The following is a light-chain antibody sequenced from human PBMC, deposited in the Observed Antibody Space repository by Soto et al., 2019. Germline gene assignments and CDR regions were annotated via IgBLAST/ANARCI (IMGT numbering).Light chain of an antibody. CDR2: DAS. V-gene: IGKV3-15*01. J-gene: IGKJ5*01. CDR3: QQYDNWPPIT. Sequence: EIVMTQSPATLSVSPGERATLSCRASQSVGSNLAWYQQKPGQAPRLLIYDASTRATGIPARFSGSWSGTDFTLTSSRLPAEYVVFYCCQQYDNWPPITFGQGTRLEIK. CDR1: QSVGSN.